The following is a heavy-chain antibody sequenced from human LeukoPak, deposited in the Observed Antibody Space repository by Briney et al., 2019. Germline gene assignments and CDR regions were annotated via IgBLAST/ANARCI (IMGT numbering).Heavy chain of an antibody. Sequence: GGSLRLSCAASGFTFSSYWMSWVRQAPGKGLEWVANIKQDGSEKYYVDSVKGRFTISRDNAKNSLYLQMNSLRAEDTAAYYCARDADSSSPTPFDYWGQGTLVTVSS. CDR1: GFTFSSYW. V-gene: IGHV3-7*01. CDR3: ARDADSSSPTPFDY. CDR2: IKQDGSEK. D-gene: IGHD6-6*01. J-gene: IGHJ4*02.